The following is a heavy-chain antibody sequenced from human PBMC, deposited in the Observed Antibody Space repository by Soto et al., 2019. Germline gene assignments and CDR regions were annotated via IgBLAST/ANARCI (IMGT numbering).Heavy chain of an antibody. CDR2: FDPGDGET. CDR1: GYTLTELS. Sequence: ASVKVSCKVSGYTLTELSMHWVRQAPGKGLEWMGLFDPGDGETSYAQKFQGRVTMTRDTSTSTVYMELSSLRSEDTAVYYCARSGVGDYVCDYWGQGTLVTGSS. J-gene: IGHJ4*02. V-gene: IGHV1-24*01. CDR3: ARSGVGDYVCDY. D-gene: IGHD4-17*01.